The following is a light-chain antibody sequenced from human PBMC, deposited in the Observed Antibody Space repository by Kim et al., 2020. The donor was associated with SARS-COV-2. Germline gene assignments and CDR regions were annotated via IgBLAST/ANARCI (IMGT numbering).Light chain of an antibody. CDR3: SSYTSTSRV. CDR2: DVS. CDR1: SSDVGSCNC. Sequence: QSALTQPASVSGSPGQSITISCAGTSSDVGSCNCVSWYQQHPGKAPKLMIYDVSNRPSGVSNRFSGSKSGNTASLTISGLQAEDEADYYCSSYTSTSRVFGGGTQLTVL. J-gene: IGLJ2*01. V-gene: IGLV2-14*03.